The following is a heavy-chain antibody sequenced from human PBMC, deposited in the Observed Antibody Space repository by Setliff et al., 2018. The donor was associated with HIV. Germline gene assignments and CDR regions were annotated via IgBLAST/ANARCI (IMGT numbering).Heavy chain of an antibody. Sequence: SVKVSCKASRGTFRNSAINWVRQAPGQGLVWMGGIITLFGEANYALKFQGRVTMARDTSISTAYMELSRLRSDDTAVYYCARDGGGPGDYYYYYMDVWAKGTTVTVSS. D-gene: IGHD3-16*01. CDR3: ARDGGGPGDYYYYYMDV. CDR1: RGTFRNSA. J-gene: IGHJ6*03. CDR2: IITLFGEA. V-gene: IGHV1-69*05.